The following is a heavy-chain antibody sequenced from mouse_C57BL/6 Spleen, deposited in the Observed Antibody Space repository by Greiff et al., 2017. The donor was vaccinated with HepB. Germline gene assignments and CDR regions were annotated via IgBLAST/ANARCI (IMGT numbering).Heavy chain of an antibody. CDR1: GYSFTGYY. CDR3: SSRVYDSPGWFAY. Sequence: VQLQQSGPELVKPGASVKISCKASGYSFTGYYMNWVKQSPEKSLEWIGEINPSTGGTTYNQKFKAKATLTVDKSSSTAYMQLKSLTSEDSAVYFCSSRVYDSPGWFAYWGQGTLVTVSA. J-gene: IGHJ3*01. D-gene: IGHD2-3*01. V-gene: IGHV1-42*01. CDR2: INPSTGGT.